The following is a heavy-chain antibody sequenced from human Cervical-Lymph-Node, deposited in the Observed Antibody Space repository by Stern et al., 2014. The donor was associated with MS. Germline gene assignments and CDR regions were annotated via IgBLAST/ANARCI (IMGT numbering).Heavy chain of an antibody. J-gene: IGHJ4*02. CDR3: AKDRKTYYYGSGSYYNSYYFDY. CDR1: GFTFTNYG. CDR2: ILYYGSKK. D-gene: IGHD3-10*01. V-gene: IGHV3-30*18. Sequence: VQLVESGGGVVQPGRSLRLSCVASGFTFTNYGMHWVRQAPGKGLEWVAGILYYGSKKYYADSVKGRFTISRDNSKNTLYLQMSSLRAEDTAVYYCAKDRKTYYYGSGSYYNSYYFDYWGQGTLGTVSS.